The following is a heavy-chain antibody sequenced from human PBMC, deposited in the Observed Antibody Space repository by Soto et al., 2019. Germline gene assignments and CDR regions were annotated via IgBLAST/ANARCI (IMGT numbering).Heavy chain of an antibody. V-gene: IGHV4-31*01. Sequence: QVQLRESGPGLVKPSQTLSLTCTVSGGSISTGGFYWHWIRQYPGKGLEWIGSIFYSGSTSDNPSLTRLVTVSVDTSKTQISLQLNSVTAADTAVHYCVRGGLRYQQSSYYFDVWGQGTLVTVSS. D-gene: IGHD3-16*01. CDR3: VRGGLRYQQSSYYFDV. CDR2: IFYSGST. J-gene: IGHJ4*02. CDR1: GGSISTGGFY.